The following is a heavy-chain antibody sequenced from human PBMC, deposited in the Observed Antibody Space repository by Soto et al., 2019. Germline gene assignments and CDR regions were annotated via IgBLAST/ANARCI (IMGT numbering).Heavy chain of an antibody. CDR1: GFAFRSYA. D-gene: IGHD1-26*01. Sequence: PGGSLRLSCAASGFAFRSYAMSWVRQAPWKGLEWVSSLSGNGGSTYDADSVKGRFTTSRDNSKNTLYLQMNSLRAEDTAVYYCAKHQGLRSPKAFDYWGQGTLVTVSS. CDR3: AKHQGLRSPKAFDY. V-gene: IGHV3-23*01. CDR2: LSGNGGST. J-gene: IGHJ4*02.